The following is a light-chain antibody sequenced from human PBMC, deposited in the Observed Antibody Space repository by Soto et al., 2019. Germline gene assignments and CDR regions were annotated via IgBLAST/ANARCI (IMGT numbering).Light chain of an antibody. Sequence: DIRMTQSPSTLSASVVDRFIITFLASQTVERWMAWYQQKPGKAPKLLISDVSTLERGVPSRFSGSGSATEFTLTISGLQPDDFATYYCQQYKDYVYTFGQGTKVDIK. CDR1: QTVERW. V-gene: IGKV1-5*01. CDR2: DVS. CDR3: QQYKDYVYT. J-gene: IGKJ2*01.